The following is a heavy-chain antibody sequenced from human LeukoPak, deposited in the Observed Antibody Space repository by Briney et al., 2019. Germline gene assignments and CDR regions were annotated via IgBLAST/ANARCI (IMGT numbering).Heavy chain of an antibody. J-gene: IGHJ3*02. D-gene: IGHD1-26*01. CDR2: IYSDGTT. V-gene: IGHV3-53*01. CDR3: ARDLREHGVFDI. CDR1: GFTLSSYW. Sequence: GGSLRLSCAASGFTLSSYWMSWVRQAPGKGLEWVSEIYSDGTTYYAASVKGRFGISRDNSKNTVDLQVNSLRAEDTAVYYCARDLREHGVFDIWGQGTMVTVSS.